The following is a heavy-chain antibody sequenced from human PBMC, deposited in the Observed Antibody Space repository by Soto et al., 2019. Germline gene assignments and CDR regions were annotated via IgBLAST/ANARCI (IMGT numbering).Heavy chain of an antibody. V-gene: IGHV1-18*01. J-gene: IGHJ6*02. CDR2: ISAYNGNT. D-gene: IGHD6-13*01. CDR1: GYTFTSYG. Sequence: GASVKVSCKASGYTFTSYGISWVRQAPGQGLEWMGWISAYNGNTNYAQKLQGRVTMTTDTSTSTAYMELRSLRSDDTAVYHCARGAAAGTGYYGMDVWGQGTTVTVSS. CDR3: ARGAAAGTGYYGMDV.